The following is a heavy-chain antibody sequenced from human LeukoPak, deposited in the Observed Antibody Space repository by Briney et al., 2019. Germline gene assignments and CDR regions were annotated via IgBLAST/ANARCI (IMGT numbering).Heavy chain of an antibody. CDR2: TSFDGSNQ. Sequence: GRSLRLSCAASGFTFSRYAMHWVRQAPGKGLEWVALTSFDGSNQYYADFVEGRFTISRDNSKNTLSLQMNSLRVEDTAVYYCARGSVGTPPPFDFWGQGTLVTVSS. D-gene: IGHD2-15*01. CDR1: GFTFSRYA. V-gene: IGHV3-30-3*01. J-gene: IGHJ4*02. CDR3: ARGSVGTPPPFDF.